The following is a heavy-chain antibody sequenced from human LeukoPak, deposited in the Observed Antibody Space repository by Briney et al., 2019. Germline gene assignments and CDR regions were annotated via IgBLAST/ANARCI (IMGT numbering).Heavy chain of an antibody. V-gene: IGHV1-2*02. CDR2: INPNSGGT. CDR1: GYTFTGYY. Sequence: ASVKVSCKASGYTFTGYYMHWVRQAPGQGLEWMGWINPNSGGTNYAQKFQGRVTMTRDTSISTAYMELSRLRSDDTAVYYCARDYDSSTGYMDVWGKGTTVTVPS. D-gene: IGHD2-2*01. J-gene: IGHJ6*03. CDR3: ARDYDSSTGYMDV.